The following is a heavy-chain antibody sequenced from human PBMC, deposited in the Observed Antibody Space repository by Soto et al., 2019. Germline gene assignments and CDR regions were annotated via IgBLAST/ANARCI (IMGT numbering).Heavy chain of an antibody. J-gene: IGHJ3*02. V-gene: IGHV4-31*03. CDR2: IYYSGST. CDR3: AREYYYDSSGYYYHAFDI. Sequence: PSETLSLTCTVSGGSISSGGYSWSWIRQHPGKGLEWIGYIYYSGSTYYNPSLKSRVTISVDTSKNQFSLKLSSVTAADTAVYYCAREYYYDSSGYYYHAFDIWGQGTMDTVSS. D-gene: IGHD3-22*01. CDR1: GGSISSGGYS.